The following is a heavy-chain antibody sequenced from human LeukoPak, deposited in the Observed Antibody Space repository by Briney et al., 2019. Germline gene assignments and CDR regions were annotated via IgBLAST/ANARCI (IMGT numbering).Heavy chain of an antibody. J-gene: IGHJ4*02. V-gene: IGHV3-30*02. CDR2: IRYDGSNK. CDR3: AKGPGPAAIGLY. CDR1: GFTFGSYG. D-gene: IGHD2-2*01. Sequence: GGSLRLSCAASGFTFGSYGMHWVRQAPGKGLEWVAFIRYDGSNKYYADSVKGRFTISRDNSKNTLYLQMNSLRAEDTAVYYCAKGPGPAAIGLYWGQGTLVTVSS.